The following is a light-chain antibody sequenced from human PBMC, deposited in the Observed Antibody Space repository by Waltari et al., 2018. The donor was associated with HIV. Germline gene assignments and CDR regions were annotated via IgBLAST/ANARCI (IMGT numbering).Light chain of an antibody. CDR2: LNSDCSH. CDR1: SGHSSYA. J-gene: IGLJ2*01. Sequence: QLVLTQSPSASASLGASVKLTCTLSSGHSSYAIAWHQQQPDKGPRYLMKLNSDCSHNKGDGIPDRFSCSSSGAERYLTISSLQSEDEADYYCQTWGTGIQVIFGGGTKLTVL. V-gene: IGLV4-69*01. CDR3: QTWGTGIQVI.